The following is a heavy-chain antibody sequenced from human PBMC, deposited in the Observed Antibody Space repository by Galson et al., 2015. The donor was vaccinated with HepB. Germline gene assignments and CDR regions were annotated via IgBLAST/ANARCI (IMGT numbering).Heavy chain of an antibody. CDR2: ISSSGSTI. D-gene: IGHD2-2*01. Sequence: SLRLSCAASGFTFSDYYMSWIRQAPGKGLEWVSYISSSGSTIYYADSVKGRFTISRDNAKNSLYLQMNSLRAEDTAVYYCARALFGTSCPMCYYYYYMDVWGKGTTVTVSS. CDR3: ARALFGTSCPMCYYYYYMDV. V-gene: IGHV3-11*01. CDR1: GFTFSDYY. J-gene: IGHJ6*03.